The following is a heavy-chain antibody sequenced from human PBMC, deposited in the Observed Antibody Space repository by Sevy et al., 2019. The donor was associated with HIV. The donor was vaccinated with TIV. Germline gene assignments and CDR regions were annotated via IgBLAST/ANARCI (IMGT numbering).Heavy chain of an antibody. D-gene: IGHD3-16*01. CDR1: GYTFTSYD. CDR2: MSPNSGNT. V-gene: IGHV1-8*01. Sequence: ASVKVSCKASGYTFTSYDLNWVRQATGQGLEWMGWMSPNSGNTGHAQKFQGRVTMTRNTSISTAYMELSSLRSEDTAVYYCVRFGGDRYNWGQGTLVTVSS. J-gene: IGHJ4*02. CDR3: VRFGGDRYN.